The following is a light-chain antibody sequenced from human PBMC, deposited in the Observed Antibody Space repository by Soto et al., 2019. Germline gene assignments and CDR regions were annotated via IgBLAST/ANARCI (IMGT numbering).Light chain of an antibody. CDR2: DAS. Sequence: DIQMTQSPSSLSASVGDRVTITCQASQDISNYLNWYQQKPGKAPKLLIYDASNLETGVPSRFSGSGSGTDFTFTISSLQPEDIATYYCQQRANWLFGQGTKLEIK. CDR1: QDISNY. CDR3: QQRANWL. J-gene: IGKJ2*01. V-gene: IGKV1-33*01.